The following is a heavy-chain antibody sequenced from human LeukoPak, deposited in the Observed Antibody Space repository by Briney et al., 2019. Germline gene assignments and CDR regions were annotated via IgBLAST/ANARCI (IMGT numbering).Heavy chain of an antibody. Sequence: GGSLRLSCAASGFTFSSYSMNWVRQAPGKGLEWVSYISSSSSTIYYADSVKGRFTISRDNAKNSLYLQMNSLRAEDTAVYYCATESYGSGSYYYYYMDVWGKGTTVTVSS. CDR1: GFTFSSYS. CDR2: ISSSSSTI. CDR3: ATESYGSGSYYYYYMDV. J-gene: IGHJ6*03. D-gene: IGHD3-10*01. V-gene: IGHV3-48*01.